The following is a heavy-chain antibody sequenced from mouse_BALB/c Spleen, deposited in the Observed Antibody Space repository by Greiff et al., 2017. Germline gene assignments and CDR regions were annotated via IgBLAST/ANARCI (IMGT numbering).Heavy chain of an antibody. CDR3: ARDDYDRAMDY. D-gene: IGHD2-4*01. CDR2: IWAGGST. J-gene: IGHJ4*01. CDR1: GFSLTSYG. Sequence: VKLMESGPGLVAPSQSLSITCTVSGFSLTSYGVHWVRQPPGKGLEWLGVIWAGGSTNYNSAPMSRLSISKDNSKSQVFLKMNSLQTDDTAMYYCARDDYDRAMDYWGQGTSVTVSS. V-gene: IGHV2-9*02.